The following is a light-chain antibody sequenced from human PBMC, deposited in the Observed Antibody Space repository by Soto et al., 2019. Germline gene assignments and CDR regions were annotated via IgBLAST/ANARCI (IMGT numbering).Light chain of an antibody. CDR2: DAS. V-gene: IGKV3-11*01. CDR1: QSVFRS. Sequence: EIVLTQSPATLSLSPGERATLSCRASQSVFRSLAWYQQRPGQPPRLLISDASNRATGVPTRFSGSGSGTDFTLTISSLQPEDFAVYYCQQRNVLPPTLGGGTKVDIK. CDR3: QQRNVLPPT. J-gene: IGKJ4*01.